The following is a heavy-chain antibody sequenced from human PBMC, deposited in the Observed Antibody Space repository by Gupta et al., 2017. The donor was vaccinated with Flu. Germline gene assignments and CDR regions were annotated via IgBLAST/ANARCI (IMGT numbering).Heavy chain of an antibody. CDR3: AKDSDYYDSSGCIDY. D-gene: IGHD3-22*01. V-gene: IGHV3-23*01. CDR2: ISGSGGST. Sequence: APGKGLEWVSAISGSGGSTYYADSVKGRFTISRDNSKNTLYLQMNSLRAEDTAVYYCAKDSDYYDSSGCIDYWGQGTLVTVSS. J-gene: IGHJ4*02.